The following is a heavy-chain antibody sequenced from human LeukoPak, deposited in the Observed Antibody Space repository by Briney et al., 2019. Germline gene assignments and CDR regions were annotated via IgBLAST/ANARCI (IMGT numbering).Heavy chain of an antibody. V-gene: IGHV3-48*02. J-gene: IGHJ4*02. CDR3: ARAYSSGWYYFDY. CDR1: GFTFSSYT. Sequence: GGALRLSCAASGFTFSSYTMNWVRQAPGEGLEWVSYISTTSSTIYYADSVKGRFTISRDNAKNSLYLQMSSLRDDDTAVYYCARAYSSGWYYFDYWGQGTLVTVSS. CDR2: ISTTSSTI. D-gene: IGHD6-19*01.